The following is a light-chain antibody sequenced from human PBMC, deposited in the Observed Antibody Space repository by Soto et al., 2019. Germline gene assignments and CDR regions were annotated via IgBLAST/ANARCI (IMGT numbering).Light chain of an antibody. V-gene: IGKV1-13*02. J-gene: IGKJ5*01. CDR1: QGINSA. Sequence: AIPLTQSPSSLSASVGDRVTITCRASQGINSALAWYQQKPGKHPNLLIYDASTLQSGVPSRFSGSGSGTDFTLTNISLQPEDFATYDCQLFKSYPPITFGQGTRLEIK. CDR3: QLFKSYPPIT. CDR2: DAS.